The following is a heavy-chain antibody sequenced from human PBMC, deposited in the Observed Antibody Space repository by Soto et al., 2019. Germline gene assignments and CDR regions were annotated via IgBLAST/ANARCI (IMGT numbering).Heavy chain of an antibody. CDR3: AKIVGGGSHHDAFDI. D-gene: IGHD2-15*01. CDR1: GFTFRSYA. V-gene: IGHV3-23*01. J-gene: IGHJ3*02. Sequence: EVQLLESGGGLVEPGGSLRLSCAASGFTFRSYAMTWVRQAPRKGLEWVSYTGGGGVSTYYADSVKGRFTSSRDDSKNTLYLQMNSLRAEDTALYYCAKIVGGGSHHDAFDIWGQGTMVTVSS. CDR2: TGGGGVST.